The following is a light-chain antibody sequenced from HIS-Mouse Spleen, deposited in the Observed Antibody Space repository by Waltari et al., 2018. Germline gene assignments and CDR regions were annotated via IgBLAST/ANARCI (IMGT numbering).Light chain of an antibody. CDR2: EGS. CDR3: CSYAGSSTLV. Sequence: QSALTQPASVSGSPGQSITISCTGTSSDVGSYTLVSCYQQHPGKAPQLMIYEGSKRPSGVSNRFSGSKSGNTASLTISGLQAEDEADYYCCSYAGSSTLVFGGGTKLTVL. V-gene: IGLV2-23*01. J-gene: IGLJ2*01. CDR1: SSDVGSYTL.